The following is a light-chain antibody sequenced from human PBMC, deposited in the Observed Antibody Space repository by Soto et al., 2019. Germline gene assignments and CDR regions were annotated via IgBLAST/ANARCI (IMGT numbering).Light chain of an antibody. V-gene: IGKV3-20*01. Sequence: EIVLTQSPGTLSLSPGERATLSCRASQSVSSIYLAWYQQKPGQAPSLLIYATSSRATGIPARFSGTGSGTDFTLTINNLEPEDFAVYYCQQYGSSGTFGQGTKVDIK. J-gene: IGKJ1*01. CDR3: QQYGSSGT. CDR2: ATS. CDR1: QSVSSIY.